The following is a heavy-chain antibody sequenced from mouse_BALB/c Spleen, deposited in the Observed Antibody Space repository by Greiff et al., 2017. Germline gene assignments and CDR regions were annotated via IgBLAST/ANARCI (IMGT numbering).Heavy chain of an antibody. Sequence: EVKLVESGGGLVKPGGSLKLSCAASGFTFSDYYMYWVRQTPEKRLEWVATISDGGSYTYYPDSVKGRFTISRDNAKNNLYLQMSSLKSEDTAMYYCARGQYDGIFDYWGQGTTLTVSS. J-gene: IGHJ2*01. CDR2: ISDGGSYT. CDR1: GFTFSDYY. V-gene: IGHV5-4*02. CDR3: ARGQYDGIFDY. D-gene: IGHD2-14*01.